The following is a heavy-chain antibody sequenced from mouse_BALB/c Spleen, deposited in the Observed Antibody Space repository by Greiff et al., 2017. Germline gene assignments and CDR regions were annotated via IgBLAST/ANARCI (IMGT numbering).Heavy chain of an antibody. CDR3: ARVYQNAMDY. J-gene: IGHJ4*01. Sequence: VKLQESGPGLVQPSQSLSITCTVSGFSLTSYGVHWVRQSPGKGLEWLGVIWSGGSTDYNAAFISRLSISKDNSKSQVFFKMNSLQANDTAIYYCARVYQNAMDYWGQGTSVTVSS. CDR1: GFSLTSYG. V-gene: IGHV2-2*02. CDR2: IWSGGST.